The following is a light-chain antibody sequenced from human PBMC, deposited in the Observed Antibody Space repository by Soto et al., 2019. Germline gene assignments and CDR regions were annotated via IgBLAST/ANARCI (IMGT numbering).Light chain of an antibody. Sequence: VLTQPPSVSGAPGQRVTISCTGSSSNIGAGYGVHWYQQLPGTAPKLLIYGNSNRPSGVPDRFSGSKSGTSASLAITGLQAEDEADYYCQSYDSSLSGYVFGSGTKVTVL. CDR1: SSNIGAGYG. V-gene: IGLV1-40*01. J-gene: IGLJ1*01. CDR3: QSYDSSLSGYV. CDR2: GNS.